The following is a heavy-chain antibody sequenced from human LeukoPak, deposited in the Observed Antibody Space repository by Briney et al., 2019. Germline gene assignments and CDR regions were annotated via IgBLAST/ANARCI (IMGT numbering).Heavy chain of an antibody. Sequence: SLRLSCAASGFTVTYTYMSWVRQTPGKGLEWVSFMYAGDGGAYYTDSVKGRFTISRDHSQNMVQLQMNSLRIEDTSVYFCGSGKGVYDFGWLDPWGQGTPVSVSS. J-gene: IGHJ5*02. D-gene: IGHD3-3*01. CDR2: MYAGDGGA. CDR3: GSGKGVYDFGWLDP. V-gene: IGHV3-66*02. CDR1: GFTVTYTY.